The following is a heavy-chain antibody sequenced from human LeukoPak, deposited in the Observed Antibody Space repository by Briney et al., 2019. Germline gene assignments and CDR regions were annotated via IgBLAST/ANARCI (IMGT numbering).Heavy chain of an antibody. J-gene: IGHJ6*04. Sequence: PSETLSLTCAVSGYSISSGYDWGWIRQPPGKGLEWIGSIYHSGSTYYNPSLKSRVTISVDTSKNQFSLKLSSVTAADTAVYHCARDPLWFGELSYYYYGMDVWGKGTTVTVSS. V-gene: IGHV4-38-2*02. CDR1: GYSISSGYD. D-gene: IGHD3-10*01. CDR3: ARDPLWFGELSYYYYGMDV. CDR2: IYHSGST.